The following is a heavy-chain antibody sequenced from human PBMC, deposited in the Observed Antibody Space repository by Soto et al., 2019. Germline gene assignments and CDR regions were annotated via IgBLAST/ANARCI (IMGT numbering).Heavy chain of an antibody. CDR2: ISGSGGST. CDR1: GFTFSSYA. V-gene: IGHV3-23*01. Sequence: GGSLRLSCAASGFTFSSYAMSWVRQAPGKGLEWVSAISGSGGSTYYADSVKGRFTISRDNSKNTLYLQMNSLRAEDTAVYYCATLPYYYDSSGYFTARNYYYGMDVWGQGTTVTVSS. J-gene: IGHJ6*02. CDR3: ATLPYYYDSSGYFTARNYYYGMDV. D-gene: IGHD3-22*01.